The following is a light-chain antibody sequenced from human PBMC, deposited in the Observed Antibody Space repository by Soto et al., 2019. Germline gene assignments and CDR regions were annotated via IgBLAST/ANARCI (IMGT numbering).Light chain of an antibody. V-gene: IGKV1-17*01. J-gene: IGKJ1*01. CDR2: AAS. Sequence: DIQMTHSPSSLSASVGDIVTITCRASQGIRNDLGWYQQKPGKAPKRLIYAASSLQSGVPSRFSGSGFGTEFTPTISSLQSEDFAVYYCQQYNYWPRTFGQGTKVDIK. CDR3: QQYNYWPRT. CDR1: QGIRND.